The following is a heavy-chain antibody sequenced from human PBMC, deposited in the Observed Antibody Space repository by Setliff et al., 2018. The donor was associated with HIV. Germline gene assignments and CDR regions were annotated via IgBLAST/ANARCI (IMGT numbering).Heavy chain of an antibody. J-gene: IGHJ4*02. Sequence: SVKVSCKASGGTFSSYAISWVRQAPGQGLEWMGGIIPILGIANYAQKFQGRVSMTTAESTRTAYMDLNSLLVEDTAVYYCARSSGWPPHYLDNWGQGTLVTVSS. CDR2: IIPILGIA. CDR3: ARSSGWPPHYLDN. CDR1: GGTFSSYA. V-gene: IGHV1-69*10. D-gene: IGHD6-19*01.